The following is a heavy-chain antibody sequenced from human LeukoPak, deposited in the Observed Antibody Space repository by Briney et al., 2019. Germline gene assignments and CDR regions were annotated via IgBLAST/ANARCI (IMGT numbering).Heavy chain of an antibody. CDR1: GFTFSSYA. CDR2: ISGSGGST. J-gene: IGHJ4*02. D-gene: IGHD6-19*01. CDR3: ASSTRAVAGNFDY. Sequence: GGSLRLSCAASGFTFSSYAMSWVRQAPGRGLEWVSAISGSGGSTYYADSVKGRFTISRDNSKNTLYLQMNSLRAEDTAVYYCASSTRAVAGNFDYWGQGTLVTVSS. V-gene: IGHV3-23*01.